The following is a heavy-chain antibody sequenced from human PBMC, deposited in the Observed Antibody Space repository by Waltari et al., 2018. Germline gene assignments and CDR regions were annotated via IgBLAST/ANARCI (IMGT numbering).Heavy chain of an antibody. CDR2: IIPIFGTA. J-gene: IGHJ5*02. CDR1: GGTFSSYA. D-gene: IGHD2-21*01. Sequence: QVQLVQSGAEVQKPGSSVKVSCKASGGTFSSYAISWVLQAPGQGLEWMGVIIPIFGTANYAQKFQGRVTITADESTSTAYMELSSLRSEDTAVYYCAREDIVVVPRNWFDPWGQGTLVTVSS. CDR3: AREDIVVVPRNWFDP. V-gene: IGHV1-69*12.